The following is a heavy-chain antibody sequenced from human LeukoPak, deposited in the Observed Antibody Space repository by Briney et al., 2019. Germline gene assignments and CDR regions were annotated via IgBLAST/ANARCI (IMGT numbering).Heavy chain of an antibody. D-gene: IGHD2-15*01. CDR1: GGSISSGGYY. J-gene: IGHJ4*02. CDR2: IYHSGST. V-gene: IGHV4-30-2*01. Sequence: PSETLSLTCTVSGGSISSGGYYWSWIRQPPGKGLEWIGYIYHSGSTYYNPSLKSRVTISVDRSKNQFSLKLSSVTAADTAVYYCARGLLPGFDYWGQGTLVTVSP. CDR3: ARGLLPGFDY.